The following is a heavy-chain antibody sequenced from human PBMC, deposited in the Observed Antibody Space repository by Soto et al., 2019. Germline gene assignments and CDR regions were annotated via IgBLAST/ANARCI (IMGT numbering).Heavy chain of an antibody. Sequence: EVQLVESGGGLVQPGRSLRLSCAASGFTFDDYAMHWVRQAPGKGLEWVSGISWNIGSIGYADSVKGRFTISRDNAKNSLYLQMNSLRVEDTALYYCAKGGDPYYSYYMDVWDKGTTVTVSS. V-gene: IGHV3-9*01. J-gene: IGHJ6*03. CDR2: ISWNIGSI. D-gene: IGHD6-25*01. CDR1: GFTFDDYA. CDR3: AKGGDPYYSYYMDV.